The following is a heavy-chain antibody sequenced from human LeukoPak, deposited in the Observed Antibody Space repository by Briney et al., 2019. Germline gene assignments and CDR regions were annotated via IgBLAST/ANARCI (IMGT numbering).Heavy chain of an antibody. D-gene: IGHD2-2*01. CDR2: ISGSGGST. CDR1: GFTFSTSL. CDR3: AKDLRVIVVTYYMDV. J-gene: IGHJ6*03. Sequence: PGGSLRLSCAASGFTFSTSLMTWVRQAPGKGLEWVSGISGSGGSTYYADSVKGRFTIFRDIPKDTLYLQMNSLRGEDTAVYYCAKDLRVIVVTYYMDVWDKGTTVTVSS. V-gene: IGHV3-23*01.